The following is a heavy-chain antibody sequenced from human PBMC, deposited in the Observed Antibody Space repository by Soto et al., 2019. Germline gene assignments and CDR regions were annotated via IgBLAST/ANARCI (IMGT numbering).Heavy chain of an antibody. CDR1: GFTFSSQI. J-gene: IGHJ5*02. D-gene: IGHD1-26*01. Sequence: NPGGSLRLSCAASGFTFSSQIMNWVRQAPGKGLEWVSSIVGSSSFINYADSVKGRFTISRDDAKNSLFLQMNSLRVEDTAVYYCARDIVRDTGYPWGQGTLVTVSS. CDR3: ARDIVRDTGYP. V-gene: IGHV3-21*01. CDR2: IVGSSSFI.